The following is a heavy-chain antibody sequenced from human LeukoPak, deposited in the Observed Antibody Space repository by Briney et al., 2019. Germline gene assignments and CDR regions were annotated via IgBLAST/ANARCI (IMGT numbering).Heavy chain of an antibody. CDR2: ISSSSSYI. D-gene: IGHD4-17*01. CDR1: GFTFSSYE. Sequence: GGSLRLSCAASGFTFSSYEMNWVRQAPGKGLEWVSSISSSSSYIYYADSVKGRFTISRDNAKNSLYLQMNSLRAEDTAVYYCARVNGDFGCLDYWGQGTLVTVSS. CDR3: ARVNGDFGCLDY. V-gene: IGHV3-21*01. J-gene: IGHJ4*02.